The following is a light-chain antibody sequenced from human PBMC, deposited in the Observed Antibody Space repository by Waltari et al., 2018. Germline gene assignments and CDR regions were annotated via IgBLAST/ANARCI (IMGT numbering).Light chain of an antibody. CDR3: QQYNSWPPRYT. J-gene: IGKJ2*01. Sequence: EIVLTQSPATLSVSPGERATLSCRASQSVSSNLAWYQHKPGQPPRLLIHGASTRATGIPARFSGSGSVTEFTLTISSLQSEDFAVYYCQQYNSWPPRYTFGQGTNLESK. CDR1: QSVSSN. CDR2: GAS. V-gene: IGKV3-15*01.